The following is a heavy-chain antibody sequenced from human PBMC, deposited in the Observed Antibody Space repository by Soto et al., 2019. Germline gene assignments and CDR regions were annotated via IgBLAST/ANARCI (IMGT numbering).Heavy chain of an antibody. J-gene: IGHJ4*02. CDR3: TALTGTTMALDY. D-gene: IGHD1-7*01. CDR2: IKTKSDGATT. CDR1: GFTFSNAW. Sequence: GGSLRLSCAASGFTFSNAWMNWVRQAPGKGLGWVGRIKTKSDGATTDYAAPVKGRFTISRDDSRNTLYLQMNSLKAEDTAVYYCTALTGTTMALDYWGQGTLVTVSS. V-gene: IGHV3-15*01.